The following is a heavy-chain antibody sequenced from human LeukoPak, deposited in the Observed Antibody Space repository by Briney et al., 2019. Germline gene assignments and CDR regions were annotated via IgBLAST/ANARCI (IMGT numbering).Heavy chain of an antibody. V-gene: IGHV4-61*09. CDR1: GGSISSGSYY. CDR2: IYTSGT. J-gene: IGHJ4*02. D-gene: IGHD3-3*01. CDR3: ARDSLYNFWSGYYHTTYYFDY. Sequence: PSQTLSLTCTVSGGSISSGSYYWSWIRQPAGKGLEWIGHIYTSGTTYNPPLKSRVTISVDTSKNQFSLNLSSMTAADTAVYYCARDSLYNFWSGYYHTTYYFDYWGQGTLVTVSS.